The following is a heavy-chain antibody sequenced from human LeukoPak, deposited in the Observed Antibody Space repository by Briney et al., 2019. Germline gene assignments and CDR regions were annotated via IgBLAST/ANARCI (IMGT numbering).Heavy chain of an antibody. Sequence: RWASVKVSCKASGYTFTSYGISWVRQAPGQGLEWMGWISAYNGNTNYAQKLQGRVTMTTDTSTSTAYMELRSLRSDDTAVYYCARVGKTYYYDSSGPYDYFDYWGQGTLVTLSS. D-gene: IGHD3-22*01. V-gene: IGHV1-18*01. CDR3: ARVGKTYYYDSSGPYDYFDY. J-gene: IGHJ4*02. CDR2: ISAYNGNT. CDR1: GYTFTSYG.